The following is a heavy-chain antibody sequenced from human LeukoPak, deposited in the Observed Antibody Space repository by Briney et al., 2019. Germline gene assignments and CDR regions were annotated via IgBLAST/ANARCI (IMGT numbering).Heavy chain of an antibody. CDR1: GGSISSSSYY. J-gene: IGHJ4*02. Sequence: SETPSLTCTVSGGSISSSSYYWGWIRQPPGKGLEWIGSIYYSGSTYYNPSLKSRVTISVDTSKNQFSLKLSSVTAADTAVYYCASGFLWFGELYPEGYYFVYWGQGTLVTVSS. V-gene: IGHV4-39*07. CDR2: IYYSGST. D-gene: IGHD3-10*01. CDR3: ASGFLWFGELYPEGYYFVY.